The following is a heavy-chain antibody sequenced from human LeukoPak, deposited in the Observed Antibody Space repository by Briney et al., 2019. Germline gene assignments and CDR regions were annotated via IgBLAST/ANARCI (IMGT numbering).Heavy chain of an antibody. CDR2: IYYSGST. J-gene: IGHJ4*02. CDR1: GGSFSGYY. CDR3: ARSVVTTYRFDY. V-gene: IGHV4-34*01. D-gene: IGHD2-21*02. Sequence: SETLSLTCAVYGGSFSGYYWSWIRQPPGKGLEWIGRIYYSGSTYYNPSLKSRVTISIDTSKNQFSLKVSSVTAADTAVYYCARSVVTTYRFDYWGQGTLVTVSS.